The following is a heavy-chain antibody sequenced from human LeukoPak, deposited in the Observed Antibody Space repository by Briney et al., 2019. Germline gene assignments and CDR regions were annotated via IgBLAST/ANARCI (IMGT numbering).Heavy chain of an antibody. CDR3: AREWGPPPYYYNSSGPISPAGY. J-gene: IGHJ4*02. V-gene: IGHV3-30-3*01. Sequence: PGGSLRLTCAASGFTFSSYALNWVRQAPGKELEWVAVISYDGSNKYYADSVKGRFTISRDNSKNTLYLQMNSLRAEDTAVYYCAREWGPPPYYYNSSGPISPAGYWGQGTLVTVSS. CDR2: ISYDGSNK. CDR1: GFTFSSYA. D-gene: IGHD3-22*01.